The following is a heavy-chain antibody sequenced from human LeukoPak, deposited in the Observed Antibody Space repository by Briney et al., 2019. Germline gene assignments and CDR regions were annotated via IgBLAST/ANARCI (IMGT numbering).Heavy chain of an antibody. CDR3: AVSITMAYYYGMDV. CDR2: IYYSGST. Sequence: PSETLSLTCSVSAGSITNYYWSWIRQPPGKGLEWIGYIYYSGSTTYNPPLKRRLNIAVDTSKNQFSLKLTSVTAADTAVYYCAVSITMAYYYGMDVWGKGTTVTVSS. D-gene: IGHD3-10*01. V-gene: IGHV4-59*01. CDR1: AGSITNYY. J-gene: IGHJ6*04.